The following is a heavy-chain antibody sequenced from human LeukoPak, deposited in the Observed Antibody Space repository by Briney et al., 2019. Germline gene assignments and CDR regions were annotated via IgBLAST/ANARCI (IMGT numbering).Heavy chain of an antibody. V-gene: IGHV4-39*01. CDR3: ARLWRAAIDY. CDR1: GGSISSSSYY. J-gene: IGHJ4*02. D-gene: IGHD1-1*01. CDR2: FYYSGST. Sequence: TETLSLTCTVVFGGSISSSSYYWGWIRQPPGKGLEWIGSFYYSGSTYYNPSLKSRVTISADTSKNQFSLKLSSVTAADTAVYYCARLWRAAIDYGGQGILVTVSS.